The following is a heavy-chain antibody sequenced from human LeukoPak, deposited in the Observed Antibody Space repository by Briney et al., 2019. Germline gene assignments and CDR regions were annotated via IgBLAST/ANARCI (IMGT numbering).Heavy chain of an antibody. D-gene: IGHD3/OR15-3a*01. V-gene: IGHV4-38-2*02. J-gene: IGHJ4*02. Sequence: PSETLSLTCTVSGYSISSGYYWGWIRQSPGKGLEWIGSIYHTGSTYYNPSLKSRLTISVDTSKNQFSLKLSSVTAADTAVHYCAKTRDDLLVGHIDYWGQGTLVTVSS. CDR1: GYSISSGYY. CDR2: IYHTGST. CDR3: AKTRDDLLVGHIDY.